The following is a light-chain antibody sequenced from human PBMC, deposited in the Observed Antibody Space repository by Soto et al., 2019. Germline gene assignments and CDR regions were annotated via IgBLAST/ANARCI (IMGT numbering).Light chain of an antibody. CDR3: QQYNSWT. CDR2: DAS. J-gene: IGKJ1*01. CDR1: QSISSW. V-gene: IGKV1-5*01. Sequence: DIQMTQSPSTLPAFVGDRVTITRRASQSISSWWAWYQQKPGKAPKLLIYDASNLETGVPSRFSGSGSGTEFTLTISSLQPDDFASCYCQQYNSWTFGQGTKVDIK.